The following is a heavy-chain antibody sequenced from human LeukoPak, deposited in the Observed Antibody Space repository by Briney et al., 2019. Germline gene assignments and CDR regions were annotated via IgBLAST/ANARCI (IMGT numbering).Heavy chain of an antibody. CDR3: ARLWSTYCSGGSCPHQPNY. CDR2: INHSGIT. J-gene: IGHJ4*02. Sequence: SETLSLTCAAYGGSFSGYYWSWIRQPPGKGLEWIGEINHSGITNYNPSLKSRVTISVDTSKNQFSLKLSSVTAADTALYYCARLWSTYCSGGSCPHQPNYWGQGTLVTVSS. CDR1: GGSFSGYY. D-gene: IGHD2-15*01. V-gene: IGHV4-34*01.